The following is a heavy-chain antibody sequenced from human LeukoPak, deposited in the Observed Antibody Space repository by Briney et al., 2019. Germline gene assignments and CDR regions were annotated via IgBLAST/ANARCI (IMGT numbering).Heavy chain of an antibody. D-gene: IGHD3-22*01. Sequence: ASVKVSCKASGYTFTGYYMHWVRQPPGQGLEWMGWINPNSGGTNYAQKFQGRVTMTRDTSISTAYMELSRLRSDDTAVYYCARDRELAYYYDSLVAFDIWGQGTMVTVSS. CDR1: GYTFTGYY. CDR3: ARDRELAYYYDSLVAFDI. J-gene: IGHJ3*02. CDR2: INPNSGGT. V-gene: IGHV1-2*02.